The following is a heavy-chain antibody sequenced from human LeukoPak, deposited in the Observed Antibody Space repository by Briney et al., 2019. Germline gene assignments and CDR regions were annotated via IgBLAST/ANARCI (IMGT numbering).Heavy chain of an antibody. Sequence: GGSLRLSCAASGFTVSRNYMNWVRQAPGKGLEWVSIIYSGGSTYYAESVRGRFTISRDNSKNTLYLQMNSLRAEDTALHYCARGDRRDGYRFDYWGQGTLVTVSS. CDR3: ARGDRRDGYRFDY. D-gene: IGHD5-24*01. V-gene: IGHV3-53*01. CDR1: GFTVSRNY. J-gene: IGHJ4*02. CDR2: IYSGGST.